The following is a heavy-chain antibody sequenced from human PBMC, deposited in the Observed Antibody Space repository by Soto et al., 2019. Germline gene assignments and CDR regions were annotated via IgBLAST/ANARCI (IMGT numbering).Heavy chain of an antibody. D-gene: IGHD6-6*01. J-gene: IGHJ4*02. V-gene: IGHV3-23*01. CDR2: ISGSGGST. CDR3: AKDPPLYAARPLTHPFDY. CDR1: GFTFSSYA. Sequence: GGSLRLSCAASGFTFSSYAMSWVRQAPGKGLEWVSAISGSGGSTYYADSVKGRFTISRDNSKNTLYLQMNSLRAEDTAVYYCAKDPPLYAARPLTHPFDYWGQGTLVTVSS.